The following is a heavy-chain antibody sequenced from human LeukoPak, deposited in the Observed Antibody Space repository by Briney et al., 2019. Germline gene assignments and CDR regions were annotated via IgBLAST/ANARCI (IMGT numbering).Heavy chain of an antibody. Sequence: GGSLTLSCAASGFTFSSFGMHWVRQAPGRGLEGVATIWYDGTTTYYADSVKGRFTISRDDSKNTVYLQMNSLRAEDTATYYCAKDTLAYYFDYWGKGTLVTVSS. CDR2: IWYDGTTT. V-gene: IGHV3-33*06. CDR3: AKDTLAYYFDY. J-gene: IGHJ4*02. CDR1: GFTFSSFG.